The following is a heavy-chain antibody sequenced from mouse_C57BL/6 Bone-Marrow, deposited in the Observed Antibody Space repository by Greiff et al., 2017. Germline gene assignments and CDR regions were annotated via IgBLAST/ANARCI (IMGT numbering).Heavy chain of an antibody. Sequence: VQLQQSGAELVKPGASVKLSCTASGFNIKDYYMHWVKQRTEQGLEWIGMIHPNSGSTNYNEKFKSKATLTVDKSSSTAYMQLSSLTSEDSAVYYCAAFYCFDYWGQGTTLTVSS. CDR3: AAFYCFDY. CDR1: GFNIKDYY. V-gene: IGHV1-64*01. J-gene: IGHJ2*01. CDR2: IHPNSGST.